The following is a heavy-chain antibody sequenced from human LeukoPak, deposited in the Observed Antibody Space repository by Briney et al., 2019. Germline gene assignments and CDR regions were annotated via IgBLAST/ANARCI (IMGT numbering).Heavy chain of an antibody. CDR2: IYTSGST. D-gene: IGHD1-26*01. Sequence: SETLSLTCTVSGGSTSSYYWSWIRQPAGKGLEWIGRIYTSGSTNYNPSLKSRVTISVDTSKNQFSLKLSSVTAADTAVYYCARVWEANYGVHNYYGMDVWGQGTTVTVSS. CDR1: GGSTSSYY. J-gene: IGHJ6*02. V-gene: IGHV4-4*07. CDR3: ARVWEANYGVHNYYGMDV.